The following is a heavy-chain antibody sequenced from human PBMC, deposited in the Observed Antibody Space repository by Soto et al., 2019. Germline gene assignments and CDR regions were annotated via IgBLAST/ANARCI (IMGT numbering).Heavy chain of an antibody. D-gene: IGHD3-3*01. V-gene: IGHV1-18*01. CDR1: GYTFTSYG. Sequence: QVQLVQSGAEVKKPGASVKVSCKASGYTFTSYGISWVRQAPGQGLEWMGWISAYNGNTNYAQKLQGRVTMTTDTSTSTAYMELRSLRSDDTAVYYCARTPYYDFWSCYPRAFDIWGQGTMVTVSS. CDR2: ISAYNGNT. J-gene: IGHJ3*02. CDR3: ARTPYYDFWSCYPRAFDI.